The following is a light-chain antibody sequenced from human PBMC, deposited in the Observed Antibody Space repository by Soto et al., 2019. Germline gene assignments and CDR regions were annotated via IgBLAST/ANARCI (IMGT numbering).Light chain of an antibody. CDR1: SSDVGGYTY. J-gene: IGLJ1*01. V-gene: IGLV2-14*01. CDR2: DVN. CDR3: SSYTSSSTLYV. Sequence: SVLTQPASLSQSPRQSITISATGASSDVGGYTYVSWYQQHPGKAPKLIIYDVNTRTSGVSHRFSGSKSGNTASLTISGLQAEDEADYYSSSYTSSSTLYVFGTGNKVTVL.